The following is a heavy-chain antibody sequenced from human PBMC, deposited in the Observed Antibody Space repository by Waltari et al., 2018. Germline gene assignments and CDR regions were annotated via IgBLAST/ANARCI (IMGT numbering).Heavy chain of an antibody. V-gene: IGHV4-34*02. J-gene: IGHJ4*02. Sequence: QVQLQQWGAGLLKPSETLSLTCAVYGGSFRGYYWSWIRQPPGKGLEWIGEINHNVNTNYNPSLKSRVTISVDTSKNQFSVKLSSVTAADTAVYYCARVEGYPSGSPHFDYWGRGTLVTVSS. CDR2: INHNVNT. D-gene: IGHD3-10*01. CDR1: GGSFRGYY. CDR3: ARVEGYPSGSPHFDY.